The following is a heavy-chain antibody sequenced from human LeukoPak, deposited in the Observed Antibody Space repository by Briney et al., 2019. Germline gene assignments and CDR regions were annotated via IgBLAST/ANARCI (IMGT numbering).Heavy chain of an antibody. CDR3: ARNGFRTYCGSGCYSDYMDV. D-gene: IGHD2-21*02. V-gene: IGHV4-4*07. CDR2: IYDSGAT. Sequence: SSETLSLTCSVSGGSVSRDSWTWIRQPAGKGLEWIGYIYDSGATTYNPSLQSRLTMSVDPSKNQFSLKLTSVTAADTAVYYCARNGFRTYCGSGCYSDYMDVWGNGTTVTVAS. J-gene: IGHJ6*03. CDR1: GGSVSRDS.